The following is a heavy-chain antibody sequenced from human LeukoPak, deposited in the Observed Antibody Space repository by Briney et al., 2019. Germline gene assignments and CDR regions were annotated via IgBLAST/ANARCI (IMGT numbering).Heavy chain of an antibody. Sequence: SGTLSLTCAVSGGSISSSNWWSWVRQPPGKGLEWIGEIYHSGSTNYNPSLKSRVTISVDKSKNQFSLKLSSVAAADTAVYYCAREVVVAATRYMDVWGKGTTVTISS. D-gene: IGHD2-15*01. CDR2: IYHSGST. CDR3: AREVVVAATRYMDV. J-gene: IGHJ6*03. V-gene: IGHV4-4*02. CDR1: GGSISSSNW.